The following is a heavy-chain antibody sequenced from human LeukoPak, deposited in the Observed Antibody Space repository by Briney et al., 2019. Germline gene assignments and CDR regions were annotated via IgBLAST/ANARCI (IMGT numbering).Heavy chain of an antibody. CDR3: ARELRLQSLDY. CDR2: ISWNSGSI. V-gene: IGHV3-9*01. D-gene: IGHD4-11*01. J-gene: IGHJ4*02. Sequence: PGGSLRLSCAASGFTFDDYAMHWVRQAPGNGLEWVSGISWNSGSIGYADSVKGRFTISRDNSKNTLYLQMNSLRAEDTAVYYCARELRLQSLDYWGQGTLVTVSS. CDR1: GFTFDDYA.